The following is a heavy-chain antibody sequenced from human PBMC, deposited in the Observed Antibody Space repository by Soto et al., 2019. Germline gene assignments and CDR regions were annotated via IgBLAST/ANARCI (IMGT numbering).Heavy chain of an antibody. CDR2: INAGNGNT. V-gene: IGHV1-3*01. D-gene: IGHD5-18*01. Sequence: ASVKVSCKASGYTFTSYAMHCVRQAPGQRLEWMGWINAGNGNTKYSQKFQGRVTITRDTSASTAYMELSSLRSEDTAVYYCARVDTAMVRYYYYGMDVWGQGTTVTVSS. CDR1: GYTFTSYA. CDR3: ARVDTAMVRYYYYGMDV. J-gene: IGHJ6*02.